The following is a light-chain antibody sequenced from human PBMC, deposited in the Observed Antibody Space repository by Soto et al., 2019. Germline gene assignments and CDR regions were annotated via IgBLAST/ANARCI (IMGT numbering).Light chain of an antibody. Sequence: DIQMTQSPSTLSASVGDRVTITCRASQTIYNWLAWYQQRPGKAPNLLIYKASSLESGVSSRFSGSGSGTEFTFTISSLQPDDIATYYCQHYNSYPYTFGQGTKLEIK. J-gene: IGKJ2*01. V-gene: IGKV1-5*03. CDR3: QHYNSYPYT. CDR1: QTIYNW. CDR2: KAS.